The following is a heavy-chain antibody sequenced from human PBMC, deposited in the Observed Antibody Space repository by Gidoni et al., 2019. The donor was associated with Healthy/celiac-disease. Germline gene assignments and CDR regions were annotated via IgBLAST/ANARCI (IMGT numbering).Heavy chain of an antibody. Sequence: EVQLVESGGGLVQPGGSLRLSCAASGFTFSSYSMNWVRQAPGKGLAWVSYISSSSSTIYYADSVKGRFTISRDNAKNSLYLQMNSLRAEDTAVYYCAREDSGSYFDYWGQGTLVTVSS. CDR2: ISSSSSTI. CDR3: AREDSGSYFDY. D-gene: IGHD1-26*01. CDR1: GFTFSSYS. V-gene: IGHV3-48*01. J-gene: IGHJ4*02.